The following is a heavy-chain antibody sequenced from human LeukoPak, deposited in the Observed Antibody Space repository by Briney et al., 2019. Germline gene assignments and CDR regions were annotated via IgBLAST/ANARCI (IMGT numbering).Heavy chain of an antibody. CDR2: ISGSGANT. J-gene: IGHJ4*02. Sequence: GGSLRLSCAASGFTFSTYAMSWIRQAPGKGLVWVSTISGSGANTYYADSVRGRFTISRDNSKNTLYLHMNSLRSEDTAVYYCAKYRAGYTNPYYFDYWGQGTLVTVSS. V-gene: IGHV3-23*01. CDR3: AKYRAGYTNPYYFDY. D-gene: IGHD3-16*02. CDR1: GFTFSTYA.